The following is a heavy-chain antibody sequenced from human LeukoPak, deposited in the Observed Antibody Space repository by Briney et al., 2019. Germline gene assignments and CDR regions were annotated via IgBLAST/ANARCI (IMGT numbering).Heavy chain of an antibody. CDR1: GLTVSSNY. CDR3: ARDRAYGTGDKRLGAFDI. CDR2: MYRGGDT. Sequence: PGGSLRLSCAVSGLTVSSNYMSWVRQAPGRGLEWVSDMYRGGDTYYAGSVQGRFTTSRDNSKNTLFLQMNNLRVEDTAVYYCARDRAYGTGDKRLGAFDIWGQGTMVTVSS. V-gene: IGHV3-66*01. J-gene: IGHJ3*02. D-gene: IGHD2-8*02.